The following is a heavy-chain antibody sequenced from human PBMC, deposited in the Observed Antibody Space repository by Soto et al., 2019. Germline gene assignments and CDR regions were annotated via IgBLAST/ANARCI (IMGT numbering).Heavy chain of an antibody. CDR2: VSNSGTST. J-gene: IGHJ5*02. D-gene: IGHD2-15*01. Sequence: VQRLESGGGLAQPGESLTLSCAASGFMFSGYAMSWVRQAPGKGLEWVSAVSNSGTSTSYADSVKGRFTISRDNSKNTLYLQMSSLGAEDTALYYCVKDLAASGWFDPWGQGTLVIVSS. CDR3: VKDLAASGWFDP. CDR1: GFMFSGYA. V-gene: IGHV3-23*01.